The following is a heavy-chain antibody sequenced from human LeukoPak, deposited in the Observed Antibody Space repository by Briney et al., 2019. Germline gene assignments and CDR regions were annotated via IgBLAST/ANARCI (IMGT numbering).Heavy chain of an antibody. J-gene: IGHJ4*02. Sequence: GGSLRLSCAGSGLTFSSYAMSWVRQAPGKGLEWVSGISSSGDSTFYADSVKGRFTISRDNSKNTLYLQMNSLRAEDTAVYYCASLSRDGSSDYWGQGTLVTVFS. D-gene: IGHD5-24*01. CDR2: ISSSGDST. CDR1: GLTFSSYA. V-gene: IGHV3-23*01. CDR3: ASLSRDGSSDY.